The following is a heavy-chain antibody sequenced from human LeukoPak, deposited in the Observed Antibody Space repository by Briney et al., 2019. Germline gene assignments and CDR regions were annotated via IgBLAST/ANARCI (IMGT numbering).Heavy chain of an antibody. CDR2: ISYDGSNK. CDR3: AKDRRRITIFGVVTPAGVDY. D-gene: IGHD3-3*01. V-gene: IGHV3-30-3*01. CDR1: GFTFSSYA. J-gene: IGHJ4*02. Sequence: PGGSLRLSCAASGFTFSSYAMHWVRQAPGKGLEWVAVISYDGSNKYYADSVKGRFTISRDNSKNTLYLQMNSLRAEDTAVYYCAKDRRRITIFGVVTPAGVDYWGQGTLVTVSS.